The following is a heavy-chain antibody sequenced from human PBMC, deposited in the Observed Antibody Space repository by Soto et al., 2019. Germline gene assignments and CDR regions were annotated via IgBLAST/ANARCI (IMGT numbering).Heavy chain of an antibody. Sequence: QVQLVQSGAEVKKPGSSVKVSCKASGGTFSSYAISWVRQAPGQGLEWMGGIIPIFGTANYAQKFQGRVTITADESTSTDYMELSSLRSEDTAVYYWTSSRGYSYGYNAFDIWGQGTMVTVSS. CDR3: TSSRGYSYGYNAFDI. CDR1: GGTFSSYA. V-gene: IGHV1-69*01. D-gene: IGHD5-18*01. J-gene: IGHJ3*02. CDR2: IIPIFGTA.